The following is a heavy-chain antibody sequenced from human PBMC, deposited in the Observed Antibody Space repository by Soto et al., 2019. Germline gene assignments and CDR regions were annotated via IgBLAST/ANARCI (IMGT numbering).Heavy chain of an antibody. CDR2: INPNSGGT. D-gene: IGHD3-22*01. CDR1: GYTFTGYY. CDR3: ARSEDYYDASGNYPGQVSSYAFDI. Sequence: EASVKVSCKASGYTFTGYYMHWVRQAPGQGLEWMGWINPNSGGTNYAQKFQGWVTMTRDTSISTAYMELSRLRSDDTAVYYCARSEDYYDASGNYPGQVSSYAFDIWGQGTMVNGSS. J-gene: IGHJ3*02. V-gene: IGHV1-2*04.